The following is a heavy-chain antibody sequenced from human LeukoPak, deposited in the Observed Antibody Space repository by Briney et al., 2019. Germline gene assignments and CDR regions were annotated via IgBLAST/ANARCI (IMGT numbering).Heavy chain of an antibody. CDR3: AKDDYDSSGYYLAKYFQH. Sequence: GGSLRLSCAASGFTFSNAWMSWVRQAPGKGLEWVSAISGSGGSTYYADSVKGRFTISRDNSKNTLYLQMNSLRAEDTAVYYCAKDDYDSSGYYLAKYFQHWGQGTLVTVSS. V-gene: IGHV3-23*01. CDR1: GFTFSNAW. J-gene: IGHJ1*01. D-gene: IGHD3-22*01. CDR2: ISGSGGST.